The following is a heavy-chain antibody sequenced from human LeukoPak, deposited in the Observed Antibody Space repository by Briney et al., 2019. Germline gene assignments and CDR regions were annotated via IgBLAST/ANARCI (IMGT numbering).Heavy chain of an antibody. CDR1: GGSISSGGYY. J-gene: IGHJ4*02. CDR2: IYYSGST. V-gene: IGHV4-61*08. CDR3: ARLYTGYDLGGFDY. D-gene: IGHD5-12*01. Sequence: SQTLSLTCTVSGGSISSGGYYWSWIRQPPGKGLEWIGYIYYSGSTNYNPSLKSRVTISVDTSKNQLSLKLSSVTAADTAVYHCARLYTGYDLGGFDYWGQGTLVTVSS.